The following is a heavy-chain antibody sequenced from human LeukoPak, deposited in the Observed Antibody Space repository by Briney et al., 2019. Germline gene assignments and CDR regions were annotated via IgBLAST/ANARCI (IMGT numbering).Heavy chain of an antibody. D-gene: IGHD5-18*01. CDR3: ARGTAMVPFDY. CDR1: GGSFSGYY. J-gene: IGHJ4*02. CDR2: INHSGST. V-gene: IGHV4-34*01. Sequence: SETLSLTCADYGGSFSGYYWSWIRQPPGKGLEWIGEINHSGSTNYNPSLKSRVTISVDTSKNQFSLKLSSVTAADTAVYYCARGTAMVPFDYWGQGTLVTVSS.